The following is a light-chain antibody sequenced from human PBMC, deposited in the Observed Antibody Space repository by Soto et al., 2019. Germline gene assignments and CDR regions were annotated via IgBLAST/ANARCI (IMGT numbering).Light chain of an antibody. CDR3: QQYGRAPGS. CDR2: GAS. CDR1: QSVSSNY. J-gene: IGKJ2*03. Sequence: EIVLTQSPGTLPLSPGQRATLSCRASQSVSSNYLAWYQHRPGQAPRLLIRGASIRATGIPDRVSGSGSGTDFTLTISGLEPEDFAVYYCQQYGRAPGSFGQGTELEIK. V-gene: IGKV3-20*01.